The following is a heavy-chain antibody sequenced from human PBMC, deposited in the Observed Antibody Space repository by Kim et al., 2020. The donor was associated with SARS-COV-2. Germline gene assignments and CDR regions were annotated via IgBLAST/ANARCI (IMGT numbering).Heavy chain of an antibody. Sequence: SETLSLTCTVSGGSISSYYWSWIRQPPGKGLEWIGYIYYSGSTNYNPSLKSRVTISVDTSKNQFSLKLSSVTAADTAVYYCAREGGAAGIRYYGMDVWGQGTTVTVSS. CDR2: IYYSGST. J-gene: IGHJ6*02. V-gene: IGHV4-59*01. CDR1: GGSISSYY. CDR3: AREGGAAGIRYYGMDV. D-gene: IGHD6-13*01.